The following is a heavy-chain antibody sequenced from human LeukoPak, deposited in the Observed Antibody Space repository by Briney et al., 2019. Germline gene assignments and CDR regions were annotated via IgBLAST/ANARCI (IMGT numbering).Heavy chain of an antibody. V-gene: IGHV1-58*02. CDR2: IVVGSGNT. CDR3: AGTPWFGELTLDY. Sequence: GTSVKVSCKASGFTFTSSTIQWVRQARGQRLEWIGWIVVGSGNTNYAQKFQERVITTRDMSTTTVYMELSSLRSEDTAVYYCAGTPWFGELTLDYWGRGTLVTVSS. CDR1: GFTFTSST. D-gene: IGHD3-10*01. J-gene: IGHJ4*02.